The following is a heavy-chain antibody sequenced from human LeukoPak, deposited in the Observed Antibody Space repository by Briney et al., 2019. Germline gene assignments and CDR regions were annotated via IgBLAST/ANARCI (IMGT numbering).Heavy chain of an antibody. CDR3: ARVVMDVGRGYSYQTDY. D-gene: IGHD5-18*01. Sequence: APVKLSCKASGYTFINYGISWVRQAPGQGLEWMGWITTYNGKTNYAQKFQGRVTMASDTSTTTAYMELRSLRSDDTAVYYCARVVMDVGRGYSYQTDYWGQGPLGTVSS. CDR1: GYTFINYG. J-gene: IGHJ4*02. CDR2: ITTYNGKT. V-gene: IGHV1-18*01.